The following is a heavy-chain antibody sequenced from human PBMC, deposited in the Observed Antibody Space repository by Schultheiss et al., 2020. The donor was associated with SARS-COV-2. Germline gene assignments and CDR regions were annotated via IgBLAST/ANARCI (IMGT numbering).Heavy chain of an antibody. CDR2: ISSSSSYI. CDR1: GFTFSSYS. J-gene: IGHJ4*02. D-gene: IGHD1-14*01. V-gene: IGHV3-21*01. Sequence: GESLKISCAASGFTFSSYSMNWVRQAPGKGLEWVSSISSSSSYIYYADSVKGRFTISRDNAKNSLYLQMNSLRAEDTAVYYCARGRTDDPESNQYYFDYWGQGTLVTVSS. CDR3: ARGRTDDPESNQYYFDY.